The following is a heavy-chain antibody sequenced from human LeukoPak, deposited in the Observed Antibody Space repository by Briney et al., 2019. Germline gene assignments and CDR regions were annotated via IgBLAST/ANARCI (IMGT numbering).Heavy chain of an antibody. CDR2: IIPIFGTA. Sequence: GASVKVSCKASVGTFSSYAISWVRQAPGQGLEWMGGIIPIFGTANYAQKFQSRVTITADESTSTAYMELSSLRSEDTAVYYCYVNYDSSGRNSDYWGQGTLVTVSS. D-gene: IGHD3-22*01. J-gene: IGHJ4*02. V-gene: IGHV1-69*13. CDR1: VGTFSSYA. CDR3: YVNYDSSGRNSDY.